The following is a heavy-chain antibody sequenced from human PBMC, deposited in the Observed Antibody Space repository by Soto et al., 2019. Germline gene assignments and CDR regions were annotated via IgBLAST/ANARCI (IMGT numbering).Heavy chain of an antibody. CDR2: IYYSGST. V-gene: IGHV4-59*08. D-gene: IGHD1-1*01. J-gene: IGHJ4*02. CDR3: ARRYGYSFDY. CDR1: GGSISSYY. Sequence: SETLSLTCTVSGGSISSYYWSWIRQPPGKGLEWIGYIYYSGSTNYNPSLKSRVTISVDTSKNQFSLKLSSVTAADTDVYYCARRYGYSFDYWGQGTLVTVSS.